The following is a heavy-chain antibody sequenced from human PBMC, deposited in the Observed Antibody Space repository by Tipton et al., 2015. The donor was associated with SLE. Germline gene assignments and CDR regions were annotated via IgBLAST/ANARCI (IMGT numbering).Heavy chain of an antibody. Sequence: TLSLTCAVSGGPFSGYHWTWIRQPPGKGLEWIGYIHHGGSTNYNPSLQSRVTISRDPPKNQFSLKLSSAAAADTAVYYCARDQVGVGDFDYWVQGTLVTVSS. CDR1: GGPFSGYH. J-gene: IGHJ4*02. CDR2: IHHGGST. CDR3: ARDQVGVGDFDY. V-gene: IGHV4-59*01. D-gene: IGHD3-16*01.